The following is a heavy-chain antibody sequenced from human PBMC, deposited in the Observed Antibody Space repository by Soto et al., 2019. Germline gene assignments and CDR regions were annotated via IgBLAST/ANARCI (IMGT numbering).Heavy chain of an antibody. CDR3: SRGYSYSLPD. CDR1: GGNFSGHA. CDR2: IIPIFGTA. Sequence: SVKVSCRASGGNFSGHAIRWARQAPGQGLEWMGGIIPIFGTANYAQKFQGRVTITADKSTSTAYMELSSLRSEDTAVYYCSRGYSYSLPDWGQGTLVTVSS. J-gene: IGHJ4*02. V-gene: IGHV1-69*06. D-gene: IGHD5-12*01.